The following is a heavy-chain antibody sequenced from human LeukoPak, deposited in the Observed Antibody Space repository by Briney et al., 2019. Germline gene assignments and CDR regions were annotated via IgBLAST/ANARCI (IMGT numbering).Heavy chain of an antibody. CDR3: ARTSSGYYPRYFDY. J-gene: IGHJ4*02. V-gene: IGHV4-59*01. D-gene: IGHD3-22*01. Sequence: SETLSLTCTVSGGSISSYYWSWIRQPPGKGLEWVGYIYYSGSTNYNPSLKSRVTISVDTSKNQFSLKLSSVTAADTAVYYCARTSSGYYPRYFDYWGQGTLVTVSS. CDR1: GGSISSYY. CDR2: IYYSGST.